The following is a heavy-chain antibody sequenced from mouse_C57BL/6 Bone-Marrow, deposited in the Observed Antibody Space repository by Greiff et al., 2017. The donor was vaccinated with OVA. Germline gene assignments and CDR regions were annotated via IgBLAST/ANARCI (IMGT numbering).Heavy chain of an antibody. Sequence: QVQLQQSGPGLVQPSQSLSITCTVSGFSLTSYGVHWVRQPPGKGLEWLGVIWSGGSTDYNAAFISRLGISKDNSKSQVFFKMNSLQADDTAIYYCAKNPLYGYDAGFAYWGQGTLVTVSA. CDR1: GFSLTSYG. J-gene: IGHJ3*01. D-gene: IGHD2-2*01. CDR2: IWSGGST. V-gene: IGHV2-4*01. CDR3: AKNPLYGYDAGFAY.